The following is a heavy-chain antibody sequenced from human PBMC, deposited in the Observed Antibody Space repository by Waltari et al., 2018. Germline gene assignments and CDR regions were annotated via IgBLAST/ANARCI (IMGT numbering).Heavy chain of an antibody. V-gene: IGHV4-30-2*01. CDR2: IYHSGST. CDR3: ARDVGGMTPDY. Sequence: QVQLLESGPGLVKPSQTLSLTCPVSGGSISSCGYYWSWIRQHPGKGLEWIGYIYHSGSTYYNPSLKSRVTISVDRSKNQFSLKLRSMTAADTAVYYCARDVGGMTPDYWGQGTLVTVSS. D-gene: IGHD1-20*01. CDR1: GGSISSCGYY. J-gene: IGHJ4*02.